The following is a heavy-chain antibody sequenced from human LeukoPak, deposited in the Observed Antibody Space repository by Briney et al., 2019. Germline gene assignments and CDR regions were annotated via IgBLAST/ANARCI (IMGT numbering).Heavy chain of an antibody. J-gene: IGHJ4*02. Sequence: ASVKVSCRASGYTFTSYGVTWVRQAPGQGLEWMGWISAYNGNTDYAQKFQGRVTMTRDTSISTAYMELSRLRSDDTAVYYCARSTYYYGSGSPYYFDYWGQGTLVTVSS. CDR2: ISAYNGNT. CDR1: GYTFTSYG. V-gene: IGHV1-18*01. D-gene: IGHD3-10*01. CDR3: ARSTYYYGSGSPYYFDY.